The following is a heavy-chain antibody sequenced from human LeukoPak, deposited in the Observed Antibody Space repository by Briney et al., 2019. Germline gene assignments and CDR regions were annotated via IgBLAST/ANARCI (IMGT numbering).Heavy chain of an antibody. CDR2: ISGSGGST. D-gene: IGHD3-22*01. V-gene: IGHV3-23*01. CDR3: ARDRIYDSSSFDY. J-gene: IGHJ4*02. CDR1: GFTFSSYA. Sequence: GGSLRLSCAASGFTFSSYAMSWVRQAPGKGLEWVSAISGSGGSTYYADSVKGRFTISRDNTKNSLYLQMNSLRAEDTAVYYCARDRIYDSSSFDYWGQGTLVTVSS.